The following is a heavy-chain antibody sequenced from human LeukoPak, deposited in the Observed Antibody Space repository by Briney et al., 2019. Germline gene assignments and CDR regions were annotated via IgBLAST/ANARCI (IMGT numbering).Heavy chain of an antibody. CDR1: GLTVTDNY. J-gene: IGHJ5*02. CDR2: IYSAGST. V-gene: IGHV3-66*01. D-gene: IGHD6-19*01. CDR3: ARDLGYSSGWSGFDP. Sequence: QPGGSLRLSCAASGLTVTDNYMSWVRQAPGKGLEWVAVIYSAGSTFYADSVKGRFTISRDNSKNTVFLQMNSLRVEDTAVYYCARDLGYSSGWSGFDPWGQGTLVTVSS.